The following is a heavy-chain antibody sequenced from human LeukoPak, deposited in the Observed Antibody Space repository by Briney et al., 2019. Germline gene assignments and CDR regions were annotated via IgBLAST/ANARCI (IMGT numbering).Heavy chain of an antibody. Sequence: ASVKVSCKASGYTFTSYYMHWVRQAPGQGLEWMGTINPSGGSTSYAQKFQGRVTMTRDMSTSTVYMELSSLRSEDTAVYYCARAGGYCSGGSCYSPLNYYYYMDVWGKGTTVTVSS. J-gene: IGHJ6*03. D-gene: IGHD2-15*01. CDR3: ARAGGYCSGGSCYSPLNYYYYMDV. V-gene: IGHV1-46*01. CDR1: GYTFTSYY. CDR2: INPSGGST.